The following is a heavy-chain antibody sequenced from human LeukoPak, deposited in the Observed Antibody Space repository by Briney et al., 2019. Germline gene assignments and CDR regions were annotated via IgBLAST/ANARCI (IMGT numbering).Heavy chain of an antibody. CDR1: GGSISSGGYY. Sequence: PSETLSLTCTVSGGSISSGGYYWSWIRQPPGKGLEWIGYIYHSGSTYYNPSLKSRVTISVDRSKNQFSLKLSSVTAADTAVYYCARDLGAIAARPFDYWGQGTLVTASS. CDR3: ARDLGAIAARPFDY. CDR2: IYHSGST. D-gene: IGHD6-6*01. V-gene: IGHV4-30-2*01. J-gene: IGHJ4*02.